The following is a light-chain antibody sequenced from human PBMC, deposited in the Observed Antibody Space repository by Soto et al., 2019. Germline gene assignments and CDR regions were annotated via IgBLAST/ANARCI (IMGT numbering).Light chain of an antibody. Sequence: DIQMTQSPSTLSASVGDRVTITCRASQGISNWLAWYRHKIGKAPKLLIYDASILENGVPSRFSGSGSGSEFTLTISSLQPDDFATYYCQQYNSYSWTFGPGTKVDIK. CDR1: QGISNW. V-gene: IGKV1-5*01. CDR2: DAS. CDR3: QQYNSYSWT. J-gene: IGKJ1*01.